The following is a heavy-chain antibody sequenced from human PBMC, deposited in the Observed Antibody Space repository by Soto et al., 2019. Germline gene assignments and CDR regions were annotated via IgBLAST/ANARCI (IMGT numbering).Heavy chain of an antibody. D-gene: IGHD2-2*01. CDR2: ISTSGSTV. V-gene: IGHV3-48*03. CDR3: VRYCSTTLCNGVATRTFDY. CDR1: RFTFITYE. Sequence: GGSLRLSCAASRFTFITYEMNCGRQAPGKGLEWVSYISTSGSTVYYADSVKGRFTISRDNTRNSLYLQMNSLRDEDTALYYCVRYCSTTLCNGVATRTFDYWGQGTLVTVSS. J-gene: IGHJ4*02.